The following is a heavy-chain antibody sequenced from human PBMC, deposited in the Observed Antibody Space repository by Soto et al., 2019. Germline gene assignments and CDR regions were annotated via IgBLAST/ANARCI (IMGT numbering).Heavy chain of an antibody. CDR3: ARDPGHSYGYN. V-gene: IGHV1-3*01. CDR2: INAGNGDT. D-gene: IGHD5-18*01. CDR1: GYTFTSYA. Sequence: ASVNVSCKASGYTFTSYAVHWVRQAPGQRLEWMGWINAGNGDTKYSQKFQGRVTITRDTSASTAYMELSSLRSEDTAVYYCARDPGHSYGYNWGQGTLVTVSS. J-gene: IGHJ1*01.